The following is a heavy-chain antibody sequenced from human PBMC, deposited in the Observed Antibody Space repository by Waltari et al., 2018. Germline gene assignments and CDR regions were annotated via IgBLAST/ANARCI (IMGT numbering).Heavy chain of an antibody. V-gene: IGHV1-46*01. D-gene: IGHD4-17*01. CDR2: INPSGGRT. J-gene: IGHJ5*02. CDR3: ASDYGDYANWFDP. Sequence: QVQLVQSGAEVKKPGASVKVSCKASGYTFTSYYMHWVRQAPGQGLEWMGIINPSGGRTSYAQKFQGRVTMTRDTSTSTVYMELSSLRSEDTAVYYCASDYGDYANWFDPWGQGTLVTVSS. CDR1: GYTFTSYY.